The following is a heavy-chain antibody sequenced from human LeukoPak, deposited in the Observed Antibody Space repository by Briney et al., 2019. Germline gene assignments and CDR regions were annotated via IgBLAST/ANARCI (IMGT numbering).Heavy chain of an antibody. D-gene: IGHD3-22*01. J-gene: IGHJ3*02. CDR3: AREGDLGNYYDSSGSPTNDAFDI. CDR1: GGSFSGYY. Sequence: SETLSLTCAVYGGSFSGYYWSWIRQPPGKGLEWIGEINHSGSTNYNPSLKSRVTISGDTSKNQFSLKLSSVTAADTAVYYCAREGDLGNYYDSSGSPTNDAFDIWGQGTMVTVSS. CDR2: INHSGST. V-gene: IGHV4-34*01.